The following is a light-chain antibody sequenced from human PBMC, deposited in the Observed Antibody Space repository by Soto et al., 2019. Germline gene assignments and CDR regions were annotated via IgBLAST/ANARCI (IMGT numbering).Light chain of an antibody. Sequence: DIPLIQSPATLSASVGDRITITCRASENIFKFLAWYQQRSGRAPNLLIYAASDLETGVPSIFSGRGSGTEFTLTIDSLQPDDSATYYCQHYNTQSITFGGGTKVDVK. CDR3: QHYNTQSIT. CDR1: ENIFKF. V-gene: IGKV1-5*01. CDR2: AAS. J-gene: IGKJ4*01.